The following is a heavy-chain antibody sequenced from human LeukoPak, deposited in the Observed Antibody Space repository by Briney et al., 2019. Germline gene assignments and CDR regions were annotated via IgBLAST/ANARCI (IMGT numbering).Heavy chain of an antibody. V-gene: IGHV3-23*01. CDR1: GFTFSSYA. D-gene: IGHD6-6*01. CDR2: ISGSGGST. J-gene: IGHJ6*02. CDR3: AKGQSSPTSYCSGMDV. Sequence: PGGSLRLSCAASGFTFSSYAMSWVRQAPGKGLEWVSAISGSGGSTYYADSVKGRFTISRDNSKNALYLQMNSLRAEDTAVYYCAKGQSSPTSYCSGMDVWGQGTTVTVSS.